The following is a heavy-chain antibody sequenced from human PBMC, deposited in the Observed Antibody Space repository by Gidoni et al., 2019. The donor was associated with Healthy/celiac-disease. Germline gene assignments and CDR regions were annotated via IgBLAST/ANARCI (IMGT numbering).Heavy chain of an antibody. CDR1: GGSISSGGYY. D-gene: IGHD5-18*01. Sequence: QVQLQESGPGLVKPSQTLSLTCTVSGGSISSGGYYWSWIRQHPGKGLEWIGYIYYSGRTYYTPSLKSRVTISVDTSKNQFSLKLSSVTAADTAVYYCAGTRPYSYGPSPIPGFDPWGQGTLVTVSS. V-gene: IGHV4-31*03. J-gene: IGHJ5*02. CDR3: AGTRPYSYGPSPIPGFDP. CDR2: IYYSGRT.